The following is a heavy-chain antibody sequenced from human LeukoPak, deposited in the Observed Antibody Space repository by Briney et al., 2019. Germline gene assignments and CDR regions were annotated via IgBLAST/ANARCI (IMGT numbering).Heavy chain of an antibody. CDR1: GFTFSSYA. V-gene: IGHV3-23*01. CDR3: AKRSIVVPYYFDY. D-gene: IGHD2-21*01. J-gene: IGHJ4*02. Sequence: GGSLRLSRAASGFTFSSYAITWVRQAPGKGLEWVSLISGTGGSTYYADSVKGRFTISRDNSKNTLYLQMNSLRAEDTAVYYCAKRSIVVPYYFDYCGQGTLVTVSS. CDR2: ISGTGGST.